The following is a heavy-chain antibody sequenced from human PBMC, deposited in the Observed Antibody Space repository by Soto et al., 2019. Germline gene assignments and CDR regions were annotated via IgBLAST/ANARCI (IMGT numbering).Heavy chain of an antibody. CDR2: IIPILGIA. CDR1: GGTFSSYT. Sequence: QVQLVQSGAEVKKPGSSVKVSGKASGGTFSSYTISWVRQAPGQGPEWTGRIIPILGIANYAQKFQGRVTISADKSTIPAYMELSSLRSEDTAVYYCASGLWPGQQRGFAYWGQGTMVTVFS. V-gene: IGHV1-69*02. D-gene: IGHD6-13*01. CDR3: ASGLWPGQQRGFAY. J-gene: IGHJ4*02.